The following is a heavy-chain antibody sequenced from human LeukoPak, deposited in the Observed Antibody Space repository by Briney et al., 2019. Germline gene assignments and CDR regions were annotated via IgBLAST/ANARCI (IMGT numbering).Heavy chain of an antibody. CDR1: GYTFTSYG. J-gene: IGHJ4*02. CDR3: ARSQDVWGSYRYYFDY. CDR2: ISAYNGNT. D-gene: IGHD3-16*02. V-gene: IGHV1-18*01. Sequence: ASVKVSCKASGYTFTSYGISWVRQAPGQGLEWMGWISAYNGNTNYAQKLQGRVTMTTDTSTSTAYMELRSLRSDDTAVYYCARSQDVWGSYRYYFDYWGQGTLVTVSS.